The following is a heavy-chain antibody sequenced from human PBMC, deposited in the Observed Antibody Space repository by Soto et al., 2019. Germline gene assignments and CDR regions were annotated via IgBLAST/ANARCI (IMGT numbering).Heavy chain of an antibody. V-gene: IGHV1-2*02. CDR3: ARDPIGGGAPYYFDY. CDR2: INPNTGDT. D-gene: IGHD3-10*01. Sequence: GASVKVSCKTSGYTFTADYIYWVRQAPGQGLEWMGGINPNTGDTIYAQTFQGRVTMTRDTSISTAYMELTRLRSDDTAVYFCARDPIGGGAPYYFDYWGQGTLVTVSS. J-gene: IGHJ4*02. CDR1: GYTFTADY.